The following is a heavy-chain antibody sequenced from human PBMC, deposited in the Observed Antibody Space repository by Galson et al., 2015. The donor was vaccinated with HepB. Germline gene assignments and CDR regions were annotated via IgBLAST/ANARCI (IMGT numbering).Heavy chain of an antibody. Sequence: SLRLSCAASGFTVSSNYMSWVRQAPGKGLEWVSVIYSGGSTYYADSVKGRFTISRHNSKNTLYLQMNSLSAEDTAVYYCARARRGIAADIKDKNYYYYGMDVWGQGTTVTASS. CDR3: ARARRGIAADIKDKNYYYYGMDV. D-gene: IGHD6-13*01. V-gene: IGHV3-53*04. CDR2: IYSGGST. J-gene: IGHJ6*02. CDR1: GFTVSSNY.